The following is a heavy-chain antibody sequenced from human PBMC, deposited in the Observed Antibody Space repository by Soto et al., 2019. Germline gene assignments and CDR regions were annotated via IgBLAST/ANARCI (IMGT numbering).Heavy chain of an antibody. Sequence: GGSLRLSCAASGLSSRHYAMHWVRQAPGKGLEWVTMISHNVSIQFYADSVKGRFTISRDNSKNTLYLQMNSLRAEDTAVYYCARASTYYYDSSGYLGIDYWGQGT. J-gene: IGHJ4*02. D-gene: IGHD3-22*01. V-gene: IGHV3-30*04. CDR1: GLSSRHYA. CDR2: ISHNVSIQ. CDR3: ARASTYYYDSSGYLGIDY.